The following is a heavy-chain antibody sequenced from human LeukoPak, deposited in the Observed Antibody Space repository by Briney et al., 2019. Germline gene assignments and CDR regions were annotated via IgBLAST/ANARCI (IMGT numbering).Heavy chain of an antibody. CDR2: ISGSGGST. V-gene: IGHV3-23*01. CDR3: AKSGGNYYYDSSGYYPPYYFDY. J-gene: IGHJ4*02. CDR1: GFTFSSYA. D-gene: IGHD3-22*01. Sequence: GGSLRLSCAASGFTFSSYAMSWVRQAPGKGLEWVSAISGSGGSTYYADSVKGRFTISRDNSKNTLYLQMNSLRAEGTAVYYCAKSGGNYYYDSSGYYPPYYFDYWGQGTLVTVSS.